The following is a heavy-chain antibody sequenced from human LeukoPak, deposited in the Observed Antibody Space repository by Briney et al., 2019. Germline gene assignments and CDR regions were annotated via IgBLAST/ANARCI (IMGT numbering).Heavy chain of an antibody. CDR1: GGTFSSYA. CDR3: ARTGCRDCYAFSGVYEY. CDR2: IIPIFGTA. D-gene: IGHD2-21*02. V-gene: IGHV1-69*05. J-gene: IGHJ4*02. Sequence: SVKVSCKASGGTFSSYAISWVRQAPGQGLEWMGGIIPIFGTANYAQKFQGRVTITTDESTSTAYMELSSLRSEDTAVYYCARTGCRDCYAFSGVYEYWGQGTLVTVSS.